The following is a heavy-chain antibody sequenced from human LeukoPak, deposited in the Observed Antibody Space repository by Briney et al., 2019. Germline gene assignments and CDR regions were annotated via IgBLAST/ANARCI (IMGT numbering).Heavy chain of an antibody. CDR2: ISSSGSTI. J-gene: IGHJ6*04. CDR1: GFTFEHYS. V-gene: IGHV3-48*03. CDR3: AELGITMIGGV. Sequence: GGSLRLSCTASGFTFEHYSMIWVRQAPGKGLEWVSYISSSGSTIYYADSVKGRFTISRDNAKNSLHVQMNSLRAEDTAVYYCAELGITMIGGVWGKGTTVTISS. D-gene: IGHD3-10*02.